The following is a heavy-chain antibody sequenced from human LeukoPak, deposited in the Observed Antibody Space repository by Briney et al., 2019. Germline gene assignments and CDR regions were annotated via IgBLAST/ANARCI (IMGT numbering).Heavy chain of an antibody. J-gene: IGHJ5*02. CDR1: GYTFTSYG. Sequence: ASVTVSCTASGYTFTSYGISWVRQAPGQGLEWMGWISAYNGNTNYAQKLQGRVTMTTDTSTSTAYMELRSLRSDDTAVHYCAREQPITMVRGVIIEANWFDPWGQGTLVTVSS. CDR3: AREQPITMVRGVIIEANWFDP. V-gene: IGHV1-18*01. D-gene: IGHD3-10*01. CDR2: ISAYNGNT.